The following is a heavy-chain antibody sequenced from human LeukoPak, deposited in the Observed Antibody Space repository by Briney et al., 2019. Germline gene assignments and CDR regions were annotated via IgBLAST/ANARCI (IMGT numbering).Heavy chain of an antibody. CDR1: GFTFSSYA. CDR3: AKDLYCSSTSCGYFDY. V-gene: IGHV3-23*01. D-gene: IGHD2-2*01. J-gene: IGHJ4*02. Sequence: GGSLRLSCAASGFTFSSYAMSWVRQAPGKGLEWVSAISGIGGTTYYADSVKGRFTISRDNSKNTLYLQMNSLRAEDTAVYYCAKDLYCSSTSCGYFDYWGQGTLDTVSS. CDR2: ISGIGGTT.